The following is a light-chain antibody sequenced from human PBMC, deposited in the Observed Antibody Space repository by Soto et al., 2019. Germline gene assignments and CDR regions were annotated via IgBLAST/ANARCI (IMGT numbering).Light chain of an antibody. CDR2: HAS. V-gene: IGKV3-15*01. J-gene: IGKJ3*01. CDR3: QQYSNLPFT. Sequence: EIVMTQSPATLSVSPGERATLSCRASPSVNSNLAWYQQKPGQAPRLLIYHASARAIGIPARFSGSGSGTEFTLTIRSLQSEDFAVYYCQQYSNLPFTFGPGTKVDIK. CDR1: PSVNSN.